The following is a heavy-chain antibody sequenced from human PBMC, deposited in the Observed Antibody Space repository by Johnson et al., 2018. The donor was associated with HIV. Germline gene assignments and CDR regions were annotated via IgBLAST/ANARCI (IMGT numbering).Heavy chain of an antibody. CDR1: GFRFRSYV. J-gene: IGHJ3*02. CDR2: IWYDGSNE. V-gene: IGHV3-33*06. D-gene: IGHD3-3*01. CDR3: AKQLYDLNYDFWSGYPI. Sequence: QEQLVESGGGVVQPGRSLRLSCAASGFRFRSYVMHWVRQAPGKGLEWVAAIWYDGSNEYYADSVKGGFTISRDNSKNTLYLQMNSLRAEETAVYYCAKQLYDLNYDFWSGYPIWGQGTMVTVSS.